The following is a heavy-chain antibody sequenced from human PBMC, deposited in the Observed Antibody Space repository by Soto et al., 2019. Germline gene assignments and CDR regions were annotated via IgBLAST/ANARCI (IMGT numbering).Heavy chain of an antibody. CDR1: GFIFKNYG. Sequence: QVQLVDSGGGVVQPEMSLRLSCAASGFIFKNYGMHWVRQAPGKGLEWVTFISNDGSTKYYADSVKGRFTISRDNSKNTRYLQMNSLKPEDTAVYYCAKVPLRPTTIDYWGQGTLVTVSS. CDR2: ISNDGSTK. V-gene: IGHV3-30*18. J-gene: IGHJ4*02. CDR3: AKVPLRPTTIDY. D-gene: IGHD3-16*01.